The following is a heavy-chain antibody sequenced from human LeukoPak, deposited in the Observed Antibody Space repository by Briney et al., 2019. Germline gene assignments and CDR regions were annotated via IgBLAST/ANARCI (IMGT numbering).Heavy chain of an antibody. J-gene: IGHJ4*02. Sequence: PGGSLRLSCAASGFTFSDYYMSWVRQAPGKGLEWVSYISSSGSNIYYADSVKGRFTLSRDNAKNSLYLQMNSLRAEDTAVYYCASQADILTGYLPWGQGTLVTVSS. CDR2: ISSSGSNI. V-gene: IGHV3-11*01. CDR1: GFTFSDYY. CDR3: ASQADILTGYLP. D-gene: IGHD3-9*01.